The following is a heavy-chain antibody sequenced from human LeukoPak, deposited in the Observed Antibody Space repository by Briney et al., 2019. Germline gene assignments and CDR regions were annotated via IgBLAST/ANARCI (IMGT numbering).Heavy chain of an antibody. V-gene: IGHV3-30-3*01. J-gene: IGHJ4*02. CDR2: ISYDGSNK. CDR1: GFTFSSYA. CDR3: ARDRTGRTFAFDY. D-gene: IGHD2-2*01. Sequence: GGSLRLSCAASGFTFSSYAMHWVRQAPGKGLEWVAVISYDGSNKYYADSVKGRFTISRDNSKNTLYLQMNSLRAEDTAVYYCARDRTGRTFAFDYWGQGTLVTVSS.